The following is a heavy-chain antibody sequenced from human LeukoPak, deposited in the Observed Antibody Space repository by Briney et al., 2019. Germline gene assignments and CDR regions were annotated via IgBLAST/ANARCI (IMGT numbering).Heavy chain of an antibody. CDR3: ARAQVDTAMPTGS. CDR1: GFTVSSNY. Sequence: PGGSLRLSCAASGFTVSSNYTSWVRQAPGKGLEWVSVIYSGGSTYYADSVKGRFTISRDNAKNSLYLQMNSLRAEDTAVYYCARAQVDTAMPTGSWGQGTLVTVSS. V-gene: IGHV3-53*01. D-gene: IGHD5-18*01. J-gene: IGHJ5*02. CDR2: IYSGGST.